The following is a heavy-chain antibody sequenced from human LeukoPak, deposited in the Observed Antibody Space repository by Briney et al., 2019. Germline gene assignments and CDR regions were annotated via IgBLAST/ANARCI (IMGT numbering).Heavy chain of an antibody. J-gene: IGHJ4*02. CDR3: AGACYYDSSGYYRFDY. CDR1: GGSFSSYY. CDR2: IYYSGST. V-gene: IGHV4-59*08. Sequence: SETLSLTCTVSGGSFSSYYWSWIRQPPGKGLEWIGYIYYSGSTNYNPSLESRVTISVDTSKNKFSLKLSSVTAADTAVYYCAGACYYDSSGYYRFDYWGQGTLVTVSS. D-gene: IGHD3-22*01.